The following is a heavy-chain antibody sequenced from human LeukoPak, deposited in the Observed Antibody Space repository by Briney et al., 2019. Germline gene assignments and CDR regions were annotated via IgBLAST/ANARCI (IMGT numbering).Heavy chain of an antibody. J-gene: IGHJ4*02. CDR3: ASEMATTDY. Sequence: GGSLRLSCAASGFTFSSYWMHWVRQAPGKGLVWVSLINSDGGSTRYADSVKGRFTISRDNAKNTLYLQMNSLRAEDTAVYYCASEMATTDYWGQGTLVTVSS. CDR1: GFTFSSYW. V-gene: IGHV3-74*01. D-gene: IGHD5-24*01. CDR2: INSDGGST.